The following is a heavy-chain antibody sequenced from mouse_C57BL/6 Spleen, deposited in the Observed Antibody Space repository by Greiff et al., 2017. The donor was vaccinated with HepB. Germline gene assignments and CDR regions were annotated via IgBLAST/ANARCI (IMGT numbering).Heavy chain of an antibody. CDR1: GYTFTSYW. D-gene: IGHD2-12*01. CDR2: IDPSDSYT. CDR3: ARSEGYYSNYYAMDY. Sequence: VQLQQSGAELVMPGASVKLSCKASGYTFTSYWMHWVKQRPGQGLEWIGEIDPSDSYTNYNHKFKGKSTLTVDKSSSTAYMQLSSLTSEDSAVYYCARSEGYYSNYYAMDYWGQGTSVTVCS. J-gene: IGHJ4*01. V-gene: IGHV1-69*01.